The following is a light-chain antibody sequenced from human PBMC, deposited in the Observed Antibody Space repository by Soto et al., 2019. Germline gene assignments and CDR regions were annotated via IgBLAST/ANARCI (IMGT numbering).Light chain of an antibody. J-gene: IGLJ1*01. CDR2: NVN. Sequence: LTQPASVSGSPGQSITISCSGTSSDIGAYEYVSWYQQHPGKPPKLMIYNVNNRPSGVSYRFSGSKSGNTASLTISRLQTEDEADYYCLSHTTSRTYVFGPGTKVTVL. CDR1: SSDIGAYEY. V-gene: IGLV2-14*03. CDR3: LSHTTSRTYV.